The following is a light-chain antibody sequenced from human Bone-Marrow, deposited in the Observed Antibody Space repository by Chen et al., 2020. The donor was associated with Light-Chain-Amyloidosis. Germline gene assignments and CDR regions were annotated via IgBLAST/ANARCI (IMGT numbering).Light chain of an antibody. CDR1: QIISSW. J-gene: IGKJ4*01. CDR2: KAS. V-gene: IGKV1-5*03. CDR3: QQYRGNPLT. Sequence: DIQMTQSPSTLSASVGDRVTITCRASQIISSWLAWYQQKPGKAPNLLIYKASSLKSGVPSRFSGSGSGTEFTLTINSLQPDDIATYDCQQYRGNPLTFGGGTRGEIK.